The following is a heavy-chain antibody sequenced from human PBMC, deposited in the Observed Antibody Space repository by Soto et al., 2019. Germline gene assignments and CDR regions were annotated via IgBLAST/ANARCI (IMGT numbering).Heavy chain of an antibody. J-gene: IGHJ4*02. Sequence: VAVISYDGSNKYYADSVKGRFTISRDNSKNTLYLQMNSLRAEDTAVYYCAKEGGYCSSTSCSQGGFDYWGQGTLVTVSS. CDR3: AKEGGYCSSTSCSQGGFDY. CDR2: ISYDGSNK. V-gene: IGHV3-30*18. D-gene: IGHD2-2*01.